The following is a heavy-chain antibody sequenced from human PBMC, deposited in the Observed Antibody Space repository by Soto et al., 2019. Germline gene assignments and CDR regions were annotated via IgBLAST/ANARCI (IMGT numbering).Heavy chain of an antibody. CDR3: ARGTLTVTSTYYFDY. J-gene: IGHJ4*02. D-gene: IGHD4-17*01. Sequence: GGSLRLSCAASGFTFSSYSMNWVRQAPGKGLEWVSSISSSSSYIYYADSVKGRFTISRDNAKNSLYLQMNSLRAEDTAVYYCARGTLTVTSTYYFDYWRQGTLVTVSS. V-gene: IGHV3-21*01. CDR2: ISSSSSYI. CDR1: GFTFSSYS.